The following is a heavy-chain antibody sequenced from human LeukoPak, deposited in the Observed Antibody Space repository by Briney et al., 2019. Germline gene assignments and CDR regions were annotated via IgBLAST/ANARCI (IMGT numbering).Heavy chain of an antibody. Sequence: PGGSLRLSCAASGFTFSSYVMNWVRQAPGKGLEWVSGISDNGVTRYYADSVKGRFTISRDNSDNTVYLQMNSLRAEDTAIYYCAKAPAPYYYYYGMDVWGQGTAVTVSS. J-gene: IGHJ6*02. CDR2: ISDNGVTR. V-gene: IGHV3-23*01. CDR1: GFTFSSYV. CDR3: AKAPAPYYYYYGMDV.